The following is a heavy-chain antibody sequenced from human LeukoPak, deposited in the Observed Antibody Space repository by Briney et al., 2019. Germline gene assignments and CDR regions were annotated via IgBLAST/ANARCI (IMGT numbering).Heavy chain of an antibody. CDR1: GYTFTNYD. CDR3: AKLSSTWDEDY. D-gene: IGHD6-13*01. J-gene: IGHJ4*02. CDR2: MNPNSGNT. Sequence: ASVKVSCKASGYTFTNYDVNWVRQATGQGLEWMGWMNPNSGNTGYAQRFQGRVTMTRNTSTTTAYMELSSLRSEDTAVYYCAKLSSTWDEDYWGQGTLVTVSS. V-gene: IGHV1-8*01.